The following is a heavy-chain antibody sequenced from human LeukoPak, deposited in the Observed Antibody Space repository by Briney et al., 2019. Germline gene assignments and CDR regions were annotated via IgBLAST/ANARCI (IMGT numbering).Heavy chain of an antibody. CDR3: ARELAAPDY. CDR2: IYTSGST. Sequence: PSETLSLTCTASGGSISSGSYYWSWIRQPAGKGLEWIGRIYTSGSTNYNPSLKSRVTISVDTSKNQFSLKLSSVTAADTAVYYCARELAAPDYWGQGTLVTVSS. CDR1: GGSISSGSYY. V-gene: IGHV4-61*02. D-gene: IGHD6-13*01. J-gene: IGHJ4*02.